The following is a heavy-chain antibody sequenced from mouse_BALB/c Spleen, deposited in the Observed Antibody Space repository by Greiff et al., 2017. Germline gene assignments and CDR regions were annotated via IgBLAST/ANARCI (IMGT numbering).Heavy chain of an antibody. CDR2: ISSGGSYT. J-gene: IGHJ4*01. V-gene: IGHV5-6*01. D-gene: IGHD2-1*01. CDR3: ARHFSYGNLYAMDY. Sequence: EVKLMESGGDLVKPGGSLKLSCAASGFTFSSYGMSWVRQTPDKRLEWVATISSGGSYTYYPDSVKGRFTISRDNAKNTLYLQMSSLKSEDTAMYYCARHFSYGNLYAMDYWGQGTSVTVSS. CDR1: GFTFSSYG.